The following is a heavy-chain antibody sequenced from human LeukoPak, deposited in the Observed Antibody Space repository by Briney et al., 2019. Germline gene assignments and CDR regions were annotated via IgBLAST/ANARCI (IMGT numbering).Heavy chain of an antibody. J-gene: IGHJ4*02. CDR3: TTGDPISMIVPDPYYFDY. D-gene: IGHD3-22*01. CDR2: VTIKTDGGTT. CDR1: GFTFNKAW. V-gene: IGHV3-15*01. Sequence: PGGTLWLSCAVSGFTFNKAWMGWGCQGPPEGLGWVCGVTIKTDGGTTDYPSPVKGTFIFSRDDSSKTLYLPMNSLKTEDTAVYYCTTGDPISMIVPDPYYFDYWGRGTLVTVSS.